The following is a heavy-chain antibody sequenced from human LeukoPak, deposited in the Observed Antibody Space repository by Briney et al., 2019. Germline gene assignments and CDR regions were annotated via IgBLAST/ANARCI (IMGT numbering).Heavy chain of an antibody. CDR3: ARDFPIAAAGPRWFDP. J-gene: IGHJ5*02. D-gene: IGHD6-13*01. Sequence: PSETLSLTCTVSGGSISSYYWSWIRQPPGKGLEWIGYIYCSGSTNYNPSLKSRVTMSVDTSKNQFSLKLSSVTAADTAVYYCARDFPIAAAGPRWFDPWGQGTLVTVSS. V-gene: IGHV4-59*12. CDR2: IYCSGST. CDR1: GGSISSYY.